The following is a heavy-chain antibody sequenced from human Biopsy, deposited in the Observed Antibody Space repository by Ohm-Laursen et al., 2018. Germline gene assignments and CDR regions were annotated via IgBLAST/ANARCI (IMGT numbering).Heavy chain of an antibody. J-gene: IGHJ6*02. CDR3: ATVRWGGDYYSAMDV. CDR1: GYSLSQLA. CDR2: YVPEDDKK. D-gene: IGHD2-21*02. Sequence: SVTVSCKLSGYSLSQLAIHWVRQAPGKGLEWVGGYVPEDDKKVYGQSLQGRVTMSEDTSADTAYMVLSRLKSEDTAVYYCATVRWGGDYYSAMDVWGQGTTVTVSS. V-gene: IGHV1-24*01.